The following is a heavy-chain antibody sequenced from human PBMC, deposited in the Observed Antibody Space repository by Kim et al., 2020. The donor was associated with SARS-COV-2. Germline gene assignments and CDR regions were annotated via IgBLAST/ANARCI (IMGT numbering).Heavy chain of an antibody. CDR3: ARGRSVWYGY. Sequence: SETLSHTCAVYGGSFSGYYWSWICQPPGKGLEWIGDINHSGSTNYNPSLKSRVTISVDTSKNQFSLKLSSVTTADTAVYYCARGRSVWYGYWGQGTLVTVSS. J-gene: IGHJ4*02. V-gene: IGHV4-34*01. CDR2: INHSGST. D-gene: IGHD6-19*01. CDR1: GGSFSGYY.